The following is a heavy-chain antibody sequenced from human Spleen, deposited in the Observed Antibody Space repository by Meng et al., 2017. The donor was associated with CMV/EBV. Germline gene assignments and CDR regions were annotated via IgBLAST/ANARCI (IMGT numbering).Heavy chain of an antibody. CDR3: ARVLWDCSSTSCFDY. CDR2: VNYRQNT. V-gene: IGHV4-39*01. J-gene: IGHJ4*02. CDR1: GGSISSSSYY. D-gene: IGHD2-2*01. Sequence: SETLSLTCTVSGGSISSSSYYWGWIRQPPGKGLEWIGEVNYRQNTNYNPSLKSRVTIFMDTSKKQFSLRLTSVTAADTAVYYCARVLWDCSSTSCFDYWGQGSLVTVSS.